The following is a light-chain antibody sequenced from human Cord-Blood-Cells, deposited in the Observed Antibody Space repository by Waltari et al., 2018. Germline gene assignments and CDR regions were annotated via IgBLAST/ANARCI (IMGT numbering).Light chain of an antibody. J-gene: IGKJ4*01. CDR2: WAY. V-gene: IGKV4-1*01. CDR3: QQYYSTLALT. CDR1: QRVLYSSNNKNY. Sequence: DIVMTQSPDSLAVSLGERATINCKSSQRVLYSSNNKNYLAWYQPKPGKPPKLLIYWAYTRESGVPDRFSCSGSGTDFTLTISSLQAEDVAVYYCQQYYSTLALTFGGGTKVEIK.